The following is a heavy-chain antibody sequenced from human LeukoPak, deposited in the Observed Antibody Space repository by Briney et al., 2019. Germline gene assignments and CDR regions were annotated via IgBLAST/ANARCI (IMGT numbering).Heavy chain of an antibody. Sequence: GGSLRLSCAASGFTFSDYYMSWIRQAPGKGLEWVSYISSSSSYTNYADSVKGRFTISRDNAKNSLYLQMNSLRAEDTAVYYCARGPTPRGDVDYWGQGTLVTVSS. CDR2: ISSSSSYT. D-gene: IGHD2-21*02. CDR1: GFTFSDYY. CDR3: ARGPTPRGDVDY. V-gene: IGHV3-11*06. J-gene: IGHJ4*02.